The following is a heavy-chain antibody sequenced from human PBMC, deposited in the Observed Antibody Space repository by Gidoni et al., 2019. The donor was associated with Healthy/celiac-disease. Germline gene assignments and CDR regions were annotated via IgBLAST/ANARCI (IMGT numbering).Heavy chain of an antibody. D-gene: IGHD3-3*01. CDR1: GFPFDDYA. V-gene: IGHV3-9*01. Sequence: EVQLVESGGGLVQLGRSLRLSCAASGFPFDDYAMDWVRQAPGKGLGWVSGISWNSGSIGYADSVKGRFTISRDNAKNSLYLQMNSLRAEDTALYYCAKASLRFLEWLSNDAFDIWGQGTMVTVSS. CDR3: AKASLRFLEWLSNDAFDI. CDR2: ISWNSGSI. J-gene: IGHJ3*02.